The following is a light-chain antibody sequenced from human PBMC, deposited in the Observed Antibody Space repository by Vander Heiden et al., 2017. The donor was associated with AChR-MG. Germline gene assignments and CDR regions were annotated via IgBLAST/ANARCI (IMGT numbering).Light chain of an antibody. CDR3: QQQYNLPTFT. CDR1: QDISNY. J-gene: IGKJ4*01. Sequence: DIQMTQSPSSLSASVGDRVTITCQASQDISNYLNWYQQKPGKAPKLLIYDASNFETGVPSRFSGSGYGTDFTFTISSMQPEDIATSYCQQQYNLPTFTFGGGTKLEIK. CDR2: DAS. V-gene: IGKV1-33*01.